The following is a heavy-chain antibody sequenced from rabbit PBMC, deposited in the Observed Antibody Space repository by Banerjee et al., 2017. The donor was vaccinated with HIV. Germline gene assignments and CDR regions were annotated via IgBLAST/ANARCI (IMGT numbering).Heavy chain of an antibody. V-gene: IGHV1S45*01. D-gene: IGHD3-1*01. CDR3: AREMHGLQPFNL. Sequence: EESGGDLVQPEGSLTLTCTASGFSFSSGYWISWVRQAPGKGLEWIACIDAGSSGSTYYASWAKGRFTISKTSSTTVTLQMTSLTAADTATYFCAREMHGLQPFNLWGPGTLVTVS. CDR2: IDAGSSGST. J-gene: IGHJ4*01. CDR1: GFSFSSGYW.